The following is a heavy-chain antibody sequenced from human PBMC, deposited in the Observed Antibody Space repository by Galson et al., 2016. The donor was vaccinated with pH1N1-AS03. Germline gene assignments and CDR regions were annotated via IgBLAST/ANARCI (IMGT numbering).Heavy chain of an antibody. CDR1: GSTFSSYW. J-gene: IGHJ4*02. V-gene: IGHV3-7*01. Sequence: SLRLSCAASGSTFSSYWMTWVRQAPGKGLEWVANIKQDGSVEYYVDSVKGRFTISRDNAKNSLYLQMNSLRDEDTAVYYCARAVGGGDSFWGQGTLVTVSA. CDR2: IKQDGSVE. CDR3: ARAVGGGDSF. D-gene: IGHD4-23*01.